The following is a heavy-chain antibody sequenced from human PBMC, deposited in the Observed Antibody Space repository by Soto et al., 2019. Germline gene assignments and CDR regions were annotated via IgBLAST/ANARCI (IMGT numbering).Heavy chain of an antibody. D-gene: IGHD1-26*01. J-gene: IGHJ4*02. Sequence: QVQLQESGPGLVKPSDTLSLTCAVSGYSISSSNWWGWIRQPPGKGLEWIGYIHYSGTTYYNPSLKGRVTMSVDTSKNQFSLKLTSVTAVDTAVYYCARREIQGPIDYWGQGTLVTVSS. CDR1: GYSISSSNW. V-gene: IGHV4-28*01. CDR3: ARREIQGPIDY. CDR2: IHYSGTT.